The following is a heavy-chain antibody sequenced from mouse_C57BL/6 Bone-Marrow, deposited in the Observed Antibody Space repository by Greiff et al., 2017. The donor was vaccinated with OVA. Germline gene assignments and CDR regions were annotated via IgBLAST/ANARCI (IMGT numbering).Heavy chain of an antibody. CDR1: GFTFSDYY. Sequence: DVMLVESGGGLVQPGGSLKLSCAASGFTFSDYYMYWVRQTPEKRLEWVAYISNGGGSTYYPDTVKGRFTISRDNAKNTLYLQMSRLKSEDTAMYYCARLNYGSSFYYAMDYWGQGTSVTVSS. CDR2: ISNGGGST. D-gene: IGHD1-1*01. V-gene: IGHV5-12*01. CDR3: ARLNYGSSFYYAMDY. J-gene: IGHJ4*01.